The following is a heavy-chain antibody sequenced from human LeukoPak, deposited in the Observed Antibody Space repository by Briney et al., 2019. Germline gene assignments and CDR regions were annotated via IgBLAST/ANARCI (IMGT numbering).Heavy chain of an antibody. CDR1: GGSFSGYY. Sequence: SETLFLTCAVYGGSFSGYYWSWIRQPPGKGLEWIGEINHSGSTNYNPSLKSRVTISVDTSKNQFSLKLSSVTAADTAVYYCARGAPSARRWLQCFDYWGQGTLVTVSS. V-gene: IGHV4-34*01. CDR2: INHSGST. D-gene: IGHD5-24*01. CDR3: ARGAPSARRWLQCFDY. J-gene: IGHJ4*02.